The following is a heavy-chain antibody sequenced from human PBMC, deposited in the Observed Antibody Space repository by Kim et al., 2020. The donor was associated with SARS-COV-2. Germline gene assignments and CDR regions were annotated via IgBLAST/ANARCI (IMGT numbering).Heavy chain of an antibody. D-gene: IGHD3-3*01. J-gene: IGHJ3*01. V-gene: IGHV3-33*01. CDR2: IWYDGSNK. CDR1: GFTFSSYG. Sequence: GGSLRLSCAASGFTFSSYGMHWVRQAPGKGLEWVAVIWYDGSNKYYAHSVKGRFTISRDNSKNTLYLQMNSLRAEDTAVYYCARAYDFWGGYYDACELWGQGTMGTVSS. CDR3: ARAYDFWGGYYDACEL.